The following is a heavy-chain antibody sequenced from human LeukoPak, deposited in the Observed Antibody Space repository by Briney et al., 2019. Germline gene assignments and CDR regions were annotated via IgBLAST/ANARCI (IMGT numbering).Heavy chain of an antibody. V-gene: IGHV4-59*08. CDR1: GGSISSYY. CDR3: ARHPNTSAAIYYFPY. D-gene: IGHD2-2*01. J-gene: IGHJ4*02. Sequence: SETLSLTCTVSGGSISSYYWSWIRQPPGKGLEWIGYIYYSGSTNYNPSLKSRVTISVDTSKNQFSLNLSSVTAADTAVYYCARHPNTSAAIYYFPYWGQGTLVTVSS. CDR2: IYYSGST.